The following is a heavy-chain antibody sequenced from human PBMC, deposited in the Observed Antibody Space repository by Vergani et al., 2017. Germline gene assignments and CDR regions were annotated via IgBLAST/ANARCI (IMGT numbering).Heavy chain of an antibody. D-gene: IGHD6-19*01. CDR2: INHSGST. J-gene: IGHJ5*02. Sequence: QVQLQQWGAGLLKPSETLSLTCAVYGGSFSGYYWSWIRKPPGKGLEWIGEINHSGSTNYNPSLKSRVTISVDTSKNQFSLKLSSVTAADTAVYYCARGPRTPRKQWLVRAGWFDPWGQGTLVTGSS. V-gene: IGHV4-34*01. CDR3: ARGPRTPRKQWLVRAGWFDP. CDR1: GGSFSGYY.